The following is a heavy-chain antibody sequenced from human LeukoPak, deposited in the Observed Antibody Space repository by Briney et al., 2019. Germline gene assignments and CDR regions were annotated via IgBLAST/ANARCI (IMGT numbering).Heavy chain of an antibody. D-gene: IGHD4-17*01. V-gene: IGHV4-34*01. CDR3: ERLSYGDERPVYDFDI. CDR2: INHSGST. J-gene: IGHJ3*02. CDR1: GGSFSGYY. Sequence: SETLSLTRAVYGGSFSGYYWSWIRQPPGKGLELMGEINHSGSTNYNPSLKSRVPISVDTSKNQFSLKLSSVTAADTAVYYCERLSYGDERPVYDFDIWGKGTMVTVSS.